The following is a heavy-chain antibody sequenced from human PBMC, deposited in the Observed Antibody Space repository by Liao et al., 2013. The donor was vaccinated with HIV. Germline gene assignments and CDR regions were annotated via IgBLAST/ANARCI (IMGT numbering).Heavy chain of an antibody. CDR1: GASINSGDHY. Sequence: QVRLQESGPGLVKPSQTLSLTCTVSGASINSGDHYWSWIRQPPGKGLEWIGSIYYSGSTNYNPSLKSRVTISVDTSKNQFSLKLSSVTAADTALYYCARWELLRYAFDIWGQGTMVTVSS. V-gene: IGHV4-61*08. J-gene: IGHJ3*02. CDR2: IYYSGST. CDR3: ARWELLRYAFDI. D-gene: IGHD1-26*01.